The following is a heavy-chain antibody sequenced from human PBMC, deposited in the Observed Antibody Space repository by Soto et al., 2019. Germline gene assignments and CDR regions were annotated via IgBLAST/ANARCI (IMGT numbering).Heavy chain of an antibody. D-gene: IGHD1-26*01. Sequence: PSETLSLTCAVYGGSFSGYYWSWIRQPPGKGLEWIGEINHSGSTNYNPSLKSRVTMSVDTSKNQFSLKLSSVTAADTAVYYCARGGYGSGSYLFAYYYYGMDVWGQGTTVTVSS. CDR2: INHSGST. CDR3: ARGGYGSGSYLFAYYYYGMDV. J-gene: IGHJ6*02. CDR1: GGSFSGYY. V-gene: IGHV4-34*01.